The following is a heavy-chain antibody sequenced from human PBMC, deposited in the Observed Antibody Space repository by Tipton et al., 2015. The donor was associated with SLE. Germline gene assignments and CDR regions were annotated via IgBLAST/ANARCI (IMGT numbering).Heavy chain of an antibody. Sequence: TLSLTCTVSGGSISSGSYYWSWIRQPAGKGLEWIGHIYTSGSTNYNPSLKSRVTISVDTSKNQFSLKLSSVTAADTAVYYCARDSAAAGYGMDVWGQGTTVTVSS. V-gene: IGHV4-61*09. CDR3: ARDSAAAGYGMDV. D-gene: IGHD6-13*01. J-gene: IGHJ6*02. CDR1: GGSISSGSYY. CDR2: IYTSGST.